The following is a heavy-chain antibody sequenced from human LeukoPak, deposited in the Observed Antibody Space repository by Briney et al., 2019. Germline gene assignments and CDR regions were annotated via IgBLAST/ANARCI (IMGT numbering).Heavy chain of an antibody. Sequence: GGSLRLSCAASRFTFSSYAMTFSSYAMSLVRQAPGKGLEWVSSISAIGGGTYYTDSLRGRFTISRDNSKNMLYLQMNSLRAEDTAVYYCAKVRIAAAGRWFDPWGQGTLVTVSS. CDR1: RFTFSSYAMTFSSYA. J-gene: IGHJ5*02. CDR2: ISAIGGGT. V-gene: IGHV3-23*01. D-gene: IGHD6-13*01. CDR3: AKVRIAAAGRWFDP.